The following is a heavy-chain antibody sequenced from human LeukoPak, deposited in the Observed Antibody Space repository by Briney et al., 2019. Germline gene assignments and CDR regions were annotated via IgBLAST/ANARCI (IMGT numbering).Heavy chain of an antibody. CDR1: GGPINSGGYY. J-gene: IGHJ4*02. CDR3: TRITVTGGFYFDY. V-gene: IGHV4-31*03. CDR2: IYYTASA. D-gene: IGHD4-17*01. Sequence: SQTLSLTCTVSGGPINSGGYYWSWIRQHPGKGLEWIGYIYYTASAYYNPSLKSRLIMSVDTSKNQFSLKLSSVTAADMAVYYCTRITVTGGFYFDYWGRGTLVTVSS.